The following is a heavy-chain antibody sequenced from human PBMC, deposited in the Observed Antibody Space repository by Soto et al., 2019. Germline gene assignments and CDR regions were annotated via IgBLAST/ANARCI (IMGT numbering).Heavy chain of an antibody. Sequence: PSETLSLTCTVSVGSISTSSYYWGWIRQPPGKGLEWIGSIYYSGSTYYNPSLKSRVTMSVDTSKNQFSLKLSSVTAADTAVYYYARHRCSSNSCYIYYSDYGMDVWGQGNTVTGSS. CDR2: IYYSGST. J-gene: IGHJ6*02. CDR1: VGSISTSSYY. D-gene: IGHD2-2*02. V-gene: IGHV4-39*01. CDR3: ARHRCSSNSCYIYYSDYGMDV.